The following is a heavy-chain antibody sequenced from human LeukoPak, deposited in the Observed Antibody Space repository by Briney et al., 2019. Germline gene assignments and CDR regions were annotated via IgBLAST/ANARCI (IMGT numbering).Heavy chain of an antibody. CDR2: INWNGGST. J-gene: IGHJ6*03. CDR1: GFTFDDYG. Sequence: GGSLRLSCAASGFTFDDYGMSWVRQAPGKGLEWVSGINWNGGSTGYADSVKGRFTISRDNAKNSLYLQMNSLRAEDTALYYCAREIPEGVSSDWYVRRYYYYYMDVWGKGTTVTVSS. CDR3: AREIPEGVSSDWYVRRYYYYYMDV. V-gene: IGHV3-20*04. D-gene: IGHD6-19*01.